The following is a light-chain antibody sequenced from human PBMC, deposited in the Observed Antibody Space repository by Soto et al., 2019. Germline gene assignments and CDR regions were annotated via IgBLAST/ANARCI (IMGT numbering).Light chain of an antibody. J-gene: IGLJ1*01. CDR1: TCSIGADVV. CDR3: QTYDSSLSGYV. Sequence: QSVLTQPPSVSGAPGQRITISCAGSTCSIGADVVVRWYQQLPGTAPKLLIYANNHRPSGVTDRFSGSNSGTSASLAITGLRAEDEAAYYYQTYDSSLSGYVFGTGTKVTVL. CDR2: ANN. V-gene: IGLV1-40*01.